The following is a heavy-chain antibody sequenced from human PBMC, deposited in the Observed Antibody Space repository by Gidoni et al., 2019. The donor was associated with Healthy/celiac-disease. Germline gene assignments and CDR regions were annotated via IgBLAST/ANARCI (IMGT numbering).Heavy chain of an antibody. D-gene: IGHD1-1*01. J-gene: IGHJ4*02. Sequence: QVPLQQWGAGLLKPSETLSLTCAVYGGSFSGYYWSWIRQPPGKGLEWLGEINHSGSTNYNPSLKSRVTISVDTSKNQFSLKLSSVTAADTAVYSCARGHTVMSTGTGYWGQGTLVSVSS. CDR1: GGSFSGYY. CDR3: ARGHTVMSTGTGY. CDR2: INHSGST. V-gene: IGHV4-34*01.